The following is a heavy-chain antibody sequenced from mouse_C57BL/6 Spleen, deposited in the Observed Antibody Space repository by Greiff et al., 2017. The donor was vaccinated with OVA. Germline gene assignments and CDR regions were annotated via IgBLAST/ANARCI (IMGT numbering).Heavy chain of an antibody. CDR2: IHPNSGST. CDR3: ARDGSSVMDY. CDR1: GYTFTSYW. D-gene: IGHD1-1*01. Sequence: VKLQQPGAELVKPGASVKLSCKASGYTFTSYWMHWVKQRPGQGLEWIGMIHPNSGSTNYNEKFKSKATLTVDKSSSTAYMQLSSLTSEDSAVYYCARDGSSVMDYWGQGTSVTVSS. V-gene: IGHV1-64*01. J-gene: IGHJ4*01.